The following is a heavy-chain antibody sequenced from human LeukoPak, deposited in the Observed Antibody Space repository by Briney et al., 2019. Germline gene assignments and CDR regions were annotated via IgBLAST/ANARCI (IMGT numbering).Heavy chain of an antibody. Sequence: GRSLRLSCAASGFTFSSYAMHWVRQAPGKGLEWVAVISYDGNNKYYADSVKGRFTISRDNSKNTLYLQMNSLRAEDTAVYYCAREVVTMEGTNWFDPWGQGTLVTVSS. D-gene: IGHD3-3*01. CDR3: AREVVTMEGTNWFDP. CDR1: GFTFSSYA. J-gene: IGHJ5*02. CDR2: ISYDGNNK. V-gene: IGHV3-30-3*01.